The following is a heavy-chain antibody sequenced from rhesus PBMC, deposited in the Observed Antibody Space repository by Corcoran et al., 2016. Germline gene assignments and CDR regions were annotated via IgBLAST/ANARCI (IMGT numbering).Heavy chain of an antibody. CDR1: GYSISSNY. D-gene: IGHD4-23*01. CDR2: IYGSSGRP. V-gene: IGHV4-147*01. J-gene: IGHJ6*01. Sequence: QVQLQESGPGLVKPSETLSLTCAVSGYSISSNYWSWIRQPPGKGLEWIGYIYGSSGRPTSHPSLKGRVPITTDTSKNQFSLKRTSVTAADTAVYYCARDPPYRDYAFYGLDSWGQGVVVTVSS. CDR3: ARDPPYRDYAFYGLDS.